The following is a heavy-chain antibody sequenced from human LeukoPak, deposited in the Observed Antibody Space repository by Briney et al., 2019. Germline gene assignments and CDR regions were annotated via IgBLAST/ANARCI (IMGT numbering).Heavy chain of an antibody. J-gene: IGHJ4*02. CDR3: ARANRYSSPLIDY. V-gene: IGHV1-2*02. CDR1: GYTFTGSY. CDR2: INPNSGGT. Sequence: GASVKVSCKASGYTFTGSYMHWVRQAPGQGLEWMGWINPNSGGTNYAQKFQGRVTMTRDTSISTAYMELSRLRSDDTAVYYCARANRYSSPLIDYWGQGTLVTVSS. D-gene: IGHD6-13*01.